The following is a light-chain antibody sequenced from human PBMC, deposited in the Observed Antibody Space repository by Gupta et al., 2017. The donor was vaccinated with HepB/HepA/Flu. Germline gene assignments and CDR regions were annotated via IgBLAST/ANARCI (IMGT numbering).Light chain of an antibody. Sequence: SSELTQPPSVSVSPGQTASITCSGDKLGDKYACWYQQKPGQSPVVVIYQDSKRPSGIPERFSGSNSGNTATLTISGTQSMDEADYYCQAWDSSTYVVLGGGTKLTVL. J-gene: IGLJ2*01. CDR2: QDS. CDR3: QAWDSSTYVV. CDR1: KLGDKY. V-gene: IGLV3-1*01.